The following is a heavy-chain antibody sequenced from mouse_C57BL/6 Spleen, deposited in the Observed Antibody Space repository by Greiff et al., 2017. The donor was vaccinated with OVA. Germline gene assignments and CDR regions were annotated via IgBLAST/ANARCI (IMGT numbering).Heavy chain of an antibody. D-gene: IGHD4-1*01. CDR1: GYTFTDYE. CDR3: TRGLGDYYAMDY. J-gene: IGHJ4*01. V-gene: IGHV1-15*01. Sequence: VKLMESGAELVRPGASVTLSCKASGYTFTDYEMHWVKQTPVHGLEWIGAIDPETGGTAYNQQFKGKAILTADKSSSTAYMELRSLTSEDSAVYYCTRGLGDYYAMDYWGQGTSVTVSS. CDR2: IDPETGGT.